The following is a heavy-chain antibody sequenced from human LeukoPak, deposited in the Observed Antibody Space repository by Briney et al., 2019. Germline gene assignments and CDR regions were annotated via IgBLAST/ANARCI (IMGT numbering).Heavy chain of an antibody. D-gene: IGHD1-26*01. V-gene: IGHV3-23*01. CDR3: ARGGLTIAEATTSWFLDY. CDR1: GFTFSSFA. CDR2: MSHKGDIT. J-gene: IGHJ4*02. Sequence: PGGSLRLSCAASGFTFSSFAMSWGRQAPGKGLEWVSGMSHKGDITYYGDAVKGRFTISRDDSENTLDLQMNSLRGEDTAVYYCARGGLTIAEATTSWFLDYWGQGTLVTVSS.